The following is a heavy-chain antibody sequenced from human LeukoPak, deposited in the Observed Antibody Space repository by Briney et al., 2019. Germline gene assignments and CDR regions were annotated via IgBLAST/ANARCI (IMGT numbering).Heavy chain of an antibody. CDR1: GFTFSSYS. J-gene: IGHJ4*02. CDR2: ISSSSSYI. Sequence: GGSLRLSCAASGFTFSSYSMNWVRQPPGEGLEWVSSISSSSSYIYYADSVKGRFTISRDNAKNSLYLQINSLRAEDTAVYYCARETRGFDYWGQGTLVTVSS. V-gene: IGHV3-21*01. D-gene: IGHD3-10*01. CDR3: ARETRGFDY.